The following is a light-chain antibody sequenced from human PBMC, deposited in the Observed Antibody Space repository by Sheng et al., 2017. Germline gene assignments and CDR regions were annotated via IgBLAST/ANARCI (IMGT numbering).Light chain of an antibody. J-gene: IGKJ5*01. CDR3: QQSYSTPIT. Sequence: DIQMTQSPSSLSASVGDRVTITCQASQDIKTYLNWYQQKPGKAPKLLIYAASSLQSGVPSRFSGSGSGTDFTLTISSLQPEDFATYYCQQSYSTPITFGQGTRLEIK. CDR1: QDIKTY. CDR2: AAS. V-gene: IGKV1-39*01.